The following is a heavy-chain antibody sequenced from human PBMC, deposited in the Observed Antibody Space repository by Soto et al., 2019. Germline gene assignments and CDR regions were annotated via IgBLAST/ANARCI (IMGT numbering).Heavy chain of an antibody. CDR3: AKELGYCSSTSCPRFDY. Sequence: GGSLRLSCAASGFTFSSYAMSWVRQAPGKGLEWVAAISDGGSSTYYADSVKGRFTISRDNSKNTLYLQMNSLRAEDTAVYYCAKELGYCSSTSCPRFDYWGQGTLVTVSS. V-gene: IGHV3-23*01. CDR2: ISDGGSST. CDR1: GFTFSSYA. J-gene: IGHJ4*02. D-gene: IGHD2-2*01.